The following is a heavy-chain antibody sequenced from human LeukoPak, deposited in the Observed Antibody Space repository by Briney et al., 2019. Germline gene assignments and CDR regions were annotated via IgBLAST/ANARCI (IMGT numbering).Heavy chain of an antibody. CDR3: AREPGDYSKNYYDY. CDR2: INHSGST. Sequence: SETLSLTCTVSGGSISSSSYYWSWIRQPPGKGLEWIGEINHSGSTNYNPSLKSRVTISVDTSKNQFSLKLSSVTAADTAVYYCAREPGDYSKNYYDYWGQGTLVTVSS. CDR1: GGSISSSSYY. J-gene: IGHJ4*02. V-gene: IGHV4-39*07. D-gene: IGHD4-11*01.